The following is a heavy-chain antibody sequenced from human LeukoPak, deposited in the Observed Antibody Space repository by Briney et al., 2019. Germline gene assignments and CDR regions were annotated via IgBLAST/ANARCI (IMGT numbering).Heavy chain of an antibody. D-gene: IGHD3-16*01. Sequence: SETLSLTCAVYGGSFSGYYWSWIRQPPGKGLEWIGEINHSGSTNYNPSLKSRVTISVDTSKNQFSLKLSSVAAADTAVYYCARHGYGGVVEAWGQGTLVTVSS. CDR2: INHSGST. CDR1: GGSFSGYY. CDR3: ARHGYGGVVEA. V-gene: IGHV4-34*01. J-gene: IGHJ5*02.